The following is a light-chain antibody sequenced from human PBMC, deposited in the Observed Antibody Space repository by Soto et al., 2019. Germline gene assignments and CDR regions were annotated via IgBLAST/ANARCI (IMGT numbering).Light chain of an antibody. CDR2: GAS. J-gene: IGKJ1*01. Sequence: EIMMTQSPATLSVSPGARATLSCRASQSVSSNFVWFQQKPGQAPRLLIYGASTRATGIPARFSGSGSGTEFTLTISSLQSEDFAVYYCQQYSNWPWTFDQGTKVEI. CDR1: QSVSSN. CDR3: QQYSNWPWT. V-gene: IGKV3-15*01.